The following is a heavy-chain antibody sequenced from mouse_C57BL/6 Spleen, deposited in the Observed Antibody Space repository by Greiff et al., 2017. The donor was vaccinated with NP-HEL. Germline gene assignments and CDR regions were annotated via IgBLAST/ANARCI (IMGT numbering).Heavy chain of an antibody. CDR3: AREEVLRFDY. CDR1: GYAFSSSW. CDR2: IYPGDGDT. Sequence: QVQLKQSGPELVKPGASVKISCKASGYAFSSSWMNWVKQRPGKGLEWIGRIYPGDGDTNYNGKFKGKATLTADKSSSTAYMQLSSLTSEDSAVYFCAREEVLRFDYWGQGTTLTVSS. V-gene: IGHV1-82*01. J-gene: IGHJ2*01. D-gene: IGHD1-1*01.